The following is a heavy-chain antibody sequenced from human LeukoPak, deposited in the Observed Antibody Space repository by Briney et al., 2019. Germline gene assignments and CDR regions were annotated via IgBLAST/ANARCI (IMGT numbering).Heavy chain of an antibody. CDR3: ARTYYYGSGSYYSNYYYYGMDV. CDR1: GGSFSGYY. J-gene: IGHJ6*02. CDR2: INHSGST. V-gene: IGHV4-34*01. D-gene: IGHD3-10*01. Sequence: SETLSLTCAVYGGSFSGYYWSWIRQPPGKGLEWIGEINHSGSTNYNPSLKSRVTISVDTSKNQFSLKLSSVTAADTAVYYCARTYYYGSGSYYSNYYYYGMDVWGQGTTVTVSS.